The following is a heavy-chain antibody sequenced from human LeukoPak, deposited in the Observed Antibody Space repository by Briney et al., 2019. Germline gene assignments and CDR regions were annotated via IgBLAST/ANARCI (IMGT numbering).Heavy chain of an antibody. CDR1: GFTFSSYA. D-gene: IGHD6-19*01. J-gene: IGHJ4*02. V-gene: IGHV3-23*01. CDR3: ASAGSGLY. CDR2: ISGSGDTT. Sequence: GGSLRLSCAASGFTFSSYAMSWVRQAPGKGLEWVSLISGSGDTTYYADSVKGRFIISRDNSKNTLYLQMNSLRAEDTAVYYCASAGSGLYWGQGTLVTVSS.